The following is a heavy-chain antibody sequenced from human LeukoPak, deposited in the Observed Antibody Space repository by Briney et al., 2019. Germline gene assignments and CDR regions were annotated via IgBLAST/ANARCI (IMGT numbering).Heavy chain of an antibody. J-gene: IGHJ3*02. V-gene: IGHV3-30*18. Sequence: GGSLRLSCAASGFTFSSYGLHWVRQAPGKGLEWVAVISYDGSNKYYADSVKGRFTISRDNSKSTLYLQMNSLRDEDTAVYYCAKGYSGYVNDAFDISGQGTMVTVSS. CDR1: GFTFSSYG. CDR3: AKGYSGYVNDAFDI. D-gene: IGHD5-12*01. CDR2: ISYDGSNK.